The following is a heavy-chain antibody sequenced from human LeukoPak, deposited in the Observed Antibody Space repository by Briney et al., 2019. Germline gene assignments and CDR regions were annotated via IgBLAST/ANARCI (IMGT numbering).Heavy chain of an antibody. J-gene: IGHJ4*02. CDR1: GDSVSSNSAA. D-gene: IGHD6-13*01. V-gene: IGHV6-1*01. CDR3: ASTAPAGRYLDY. CDR2: TYYRSNWNY. Sequence: SQTLSLTCGISGDSVSSNSAAWNWIRQSPSRGLEWLGRTYYRSNWNYDYAVSVRGRITISPDTSRNQFSLQLNSVTPEDTAVYYCASTAPAGRYLDYWDRGTLVTASS.